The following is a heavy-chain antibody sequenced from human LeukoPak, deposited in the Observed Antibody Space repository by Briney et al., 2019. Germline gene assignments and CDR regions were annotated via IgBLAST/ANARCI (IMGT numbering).Heavy chain of an antibody. CDR2: TSDRGDYT. V-gene: IGHV3-23*01. J-gene: IGHJ4*02. CDR3: AKKAQYNGNYPLDY. D-gene: IGHD1-26*01. CDR1: GFTFTSYS. Sequence: PGGSLILSCAASGFTFTSYSMSWVRQAPGKGLEWVSGTSDRGDYTYYADSVKGRFTISRDNSKNTLYLQMNSLRAEDTALYFCAKKAQYNGNYPLDYWGQGTLVTVSS.